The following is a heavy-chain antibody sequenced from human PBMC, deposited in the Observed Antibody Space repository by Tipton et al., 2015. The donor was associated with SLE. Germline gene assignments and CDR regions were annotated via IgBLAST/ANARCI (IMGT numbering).Heavy chain of an antibody. D-gene: IGHD6-6*01. CDR3: ARGAARQSLGYYYHGMDV. Sequence: TLSLTCTVSGGSISSYYWSWIRQPPGKGLEWIGYIYYSGSTNYNPSLKSRVTISVDTSKNQFSLKLSSVTAADTAVYYCARGAARQSLGYYYHGMDVWGQGTTVTVSS. J-gene: IGHJ6*02. CDR1: GGSISSYY. V-gene: IGHV4-59*01. CDR2: IYYSGST.